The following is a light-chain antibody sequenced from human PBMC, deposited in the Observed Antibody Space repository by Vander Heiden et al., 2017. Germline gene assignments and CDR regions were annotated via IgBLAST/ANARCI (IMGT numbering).Light chain of an antibody. J-gene: IGLJ2*01. V-gene: IGLV1-44*01. Sequence: QSVLTQPPSASGTPGQRVPISCSGSSSNIGSNTVNWYQQLPGTAPTLLIYSNNQRPSGVPDRFSGSKAGTSASLAISGLQSEDEADYYCAAWDDSLNAVVFGGGTKLTVL. CDR3: AAWDDSLNAVV. CDR1: SSNIGSNT. CDR2: SNN.